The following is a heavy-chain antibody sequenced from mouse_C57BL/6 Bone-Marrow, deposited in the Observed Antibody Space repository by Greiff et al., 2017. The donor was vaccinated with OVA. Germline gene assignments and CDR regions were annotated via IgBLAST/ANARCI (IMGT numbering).Heavy chain of an antibody. J-gene: IGHJ2*01. CDR1: GYTFTSYW. Sequence: VQLKQPGAELVKPGASVKMSCKASGYTFTSYWMHWVKQRPGQGLEWIGAIYPGNSDTSYNQKFKGKAKLTAVTSASTAYMELSSLTYEDSAVYYCTRLRGYYGSSYYFDDWGKGTTLTVSS. CDR2: IYPGNSDT. CDR3: TRLRGYYGSSYYFDD. D-gene: IGHD1-1*01. V-gene: IGHV1-5*01.